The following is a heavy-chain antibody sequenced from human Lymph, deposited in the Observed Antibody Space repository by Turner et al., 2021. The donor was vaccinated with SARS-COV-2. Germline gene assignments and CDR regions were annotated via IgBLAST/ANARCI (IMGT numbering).Heavy chain of an antibody. CDR3: ARSEFCTSTSRYRGYYYYRMDV. V-gene: IGHV5-51*03. CDR1: GYSFTRYW. Sequence: EVQLVQSGAEVKKPGESLKISCKGSGYSFTRYWIGWVRQMPGKGLEWMGIIYPGDSDTRYSPSFQGQVTISADKSISTAYLQWSSLKASDTAMYYCARSEFCTSTSRYRGYYYYRMDVWGQGTTVTVSS. J-gene: IGHJ6*02. CDR2: IYPGDSDT. D-gene: IGHD2-2*02.